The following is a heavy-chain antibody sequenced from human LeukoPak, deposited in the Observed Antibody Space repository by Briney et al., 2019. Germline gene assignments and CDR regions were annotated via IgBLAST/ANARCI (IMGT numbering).Heavy chain of an antibody. CDR2: IKEDGSAK. J-gene: IGHJ4*02. V-gene: IGHV3-7*01. CDR3: ARDYWRSIDH. D-gene: IGHD1-1*01. Sequence: GGSLRLSCAASGFTVSDNYMTWVRQAPGKGLESVAIIKEDGSAKYYLDSVKGRFTISRDNAKNSLYLEMNSLRAEDTAVYYCARDYWRSIDHWGQGTLVTVSS. CDR1: GFTVSDNY.